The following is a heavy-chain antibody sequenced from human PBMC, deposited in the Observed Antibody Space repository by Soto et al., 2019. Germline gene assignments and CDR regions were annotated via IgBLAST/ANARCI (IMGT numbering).Heavy chain of an antibody. Sequence: PSETLSLTCTVSGGSVSIYYWSWIRQSPGKGLEWIGYVYYSGSTKYRPSLKSRVTISVDTSKNQFSLKVSSATAADTAVYYCARKIYRVVRGVIISRAYYYYGMDVWGQGTTVTVSS. V-gene: IGHV4-59*08. J-gene: IGHJ6*02. CDR3: ARKIYRVVRGVIISRAYYYYGMDV. CDR2: VYYSGST. D-gene: IGHD3-10*01. CDR1: GGSVSIYY.